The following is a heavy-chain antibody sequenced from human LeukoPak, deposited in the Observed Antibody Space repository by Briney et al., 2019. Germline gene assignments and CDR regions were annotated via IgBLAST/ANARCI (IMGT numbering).Heavy chain of an antibody. D-gene: IGHD5-18*01. J-gene: IGHJ4*02. Sequence: ASVKVSCKASGYTFTGYYMHWVRQAPGQGLEWMGWINPNSGGTNYAQKFQGWVTMTRDTSISTAYMELSRLRSDDTAVYCCARAPGYSYGSSFDYWGQGTLVTVSS. CDR1: GYTFTGYY. CDR3: ARAPGYSYGSSFDY. CDR2: INPNSGGT. V-gene: IGHV1-2*04.